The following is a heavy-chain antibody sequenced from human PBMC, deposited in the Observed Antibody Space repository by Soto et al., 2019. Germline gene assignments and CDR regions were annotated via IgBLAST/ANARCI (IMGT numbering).Heavy chain of an antibody. J-gene: IGHJ6*02. CDR3: ARPYYDYV. D-gene: IGHD3-3*01. CDR1: GSDFSTYS. CDR2: VSLDSDSI. V-gene: IGHV3-48*02. Sequence: GGSLRLSCRASGSDFSTYSMNWVRQAPGQGLEWIAYVSLDSDSIQYADSVKGRFTISRDDAENSLYLQMDSLRDEDTATYYCARPYYDYVWGQGTKVTVSS.